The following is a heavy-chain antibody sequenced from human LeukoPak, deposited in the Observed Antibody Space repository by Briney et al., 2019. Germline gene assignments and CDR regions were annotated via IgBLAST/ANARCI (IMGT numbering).Heavy chain of an antibody. CDR1: GGSISSDY. D-gene: IGHD5-12*01. CDR3: ARESPYDGAFDI. CDR2: IYYSGST. V-gene: IGHV4-59*01. Sequence: ETLSLTCSVSGGSISSDYWTWVRQPPGKGLEWIGYIYYSGSTNYNPSLKSRVTISLDTSKNQFSLKLSSVTAADTAVYYCARESPYDGAFDIWGQETVVTVSS. J-gene: IGHJ3*02.